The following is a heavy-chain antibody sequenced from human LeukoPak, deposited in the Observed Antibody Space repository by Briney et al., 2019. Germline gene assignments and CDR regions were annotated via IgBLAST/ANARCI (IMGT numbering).Heavy chain of an antibody. CDR1: GGSISSYY. J-gene: IGHJ4*02. D-gene: IGHD3-10*01. CDR3: ASMVRGAYYFDY. Sequence: SETLSLTCTVSGGSISSYYWSWIRQPPGKGLEWIGYIHTSGSTNYNPSLKSRVTISVDTSKNQFSLKLSSVTAADTAVYYCASMVRGAYYFDYWGQGTLVTVSS. CDR2: IHTSGST. V-gene: IGHV4-4*09.